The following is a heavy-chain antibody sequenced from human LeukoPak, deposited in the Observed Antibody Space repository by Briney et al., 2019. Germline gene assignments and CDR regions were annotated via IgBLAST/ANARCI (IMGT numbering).Heavy chain of an antibody. V-gene: IGHV4-39*01. J-gene: IGHJ4*02. Sequence: SGTLSLTCTVSGGSISNNNYYWAWIRQPPGKGLECVGSIYYSGSPYYNPSLKSRVTISVDTSKNQFSLRLSSVTAADTAVYYCATWRTAKTGFDYWGQGTLVTVSS. CDR1: GGSISNNNYY. D-gene: IGHD1-1*01. CDR3: ATWRTAKTGFDY. CDR2: IYYSGSP.